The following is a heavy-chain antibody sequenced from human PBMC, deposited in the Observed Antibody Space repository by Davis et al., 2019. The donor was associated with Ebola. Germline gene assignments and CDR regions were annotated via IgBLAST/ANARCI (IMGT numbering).Heavy chain of an antibody. D-gene: IGHD3-16*01. Sequence: GESLKISCAGSGFTFRNYWMTWVRQAPGKGPEWVANINEDGSEKYYVDSVKGRFTISRDNAKNSLYLQMNSLRVEDTAVYYCARDGDWGQGTLVTVSS. CDR2: INEDGSEK. J-gene: IGHJ4*02. V-gene: IGHV3-7*01. CDR3: ARDGD. CDR1: GFTFRNYW.